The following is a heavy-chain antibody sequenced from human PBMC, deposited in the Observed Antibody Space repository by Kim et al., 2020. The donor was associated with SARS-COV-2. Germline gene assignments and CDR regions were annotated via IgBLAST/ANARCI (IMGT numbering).Heavy chain of an antibody. CDR1: RGSISGYY. D-gene: IGHD4-17*01. J-gene: IGHJ5*02. CDR3: AKYDYAEGNWVCS. Sequence: SETLSLTCTVSRGSISGYYWSWIRQPPGKGLEWIGHIFSSGRTNYNPSLESRVTMSVDTSKNQFSLTLSSVTAADTAVYFCAKYDYAEGNWVCSWGQGT. CDR2: IFSSGRT. V-gene: IGHV4-59*01.